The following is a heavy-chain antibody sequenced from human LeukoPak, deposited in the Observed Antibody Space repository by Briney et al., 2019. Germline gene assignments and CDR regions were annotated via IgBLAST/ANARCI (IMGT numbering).Heavy chain of an antibody. CDR1: GGSISSDY. CDR2: IYYSGST. V-gene: IGHV4-59*01. D-gene: IGHD3-9*01. Sequence: SETLSLTCTVSGGSISSDYWSWIRQPPGKGLEWIGYIYYSGSTKYNPSFKSRVTISVDTSKNQFSLKLISVTAADTAVYYCATVVRDDILTGYYIDHWGQGTLVTVSS. CDR3: ATVVRDDILTGYYIDH. J-gene: IGHJ4*02.